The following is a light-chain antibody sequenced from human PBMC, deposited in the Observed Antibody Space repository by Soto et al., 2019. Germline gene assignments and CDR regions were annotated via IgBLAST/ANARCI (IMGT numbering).Light chain of an antibody. CDR1: SSDVGGYDY. J-gene: IGLJ2*01. CDR2: AVT. Sequence: QSALTQPASVSGSPGQSITISCTGTSSDVGGYDYVCWYQQYPGKAPKLMIYAVTNRPSGVSNRFSGSKSGNTASLSISGLQAEYEADYYCSSYTSTGTVVFGGGTKVTVL. CDR3: SSYTSTGTVV. V-gene: IGLV2-14*01.